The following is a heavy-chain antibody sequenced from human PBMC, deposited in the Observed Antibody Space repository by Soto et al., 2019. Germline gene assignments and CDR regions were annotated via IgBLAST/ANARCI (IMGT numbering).Heavy chain of an antibody. CDR3: TREAGSNYYYYMDV. CDR2: IYSGGST. Sequence: GGSLRLSCAASGIIVINNYMSWVRQAPGKGLEWVSVIYSGGSTYYEDSVKGRFTISRDNSKNTLYLQMNSLRAEDTAVYYCTREAGSNYYYYMDVWGKGTTVTVSS. V-gene: IGHV3-66*01. CDR1: GIIVINNY. J-gene: IGHJ6*03.